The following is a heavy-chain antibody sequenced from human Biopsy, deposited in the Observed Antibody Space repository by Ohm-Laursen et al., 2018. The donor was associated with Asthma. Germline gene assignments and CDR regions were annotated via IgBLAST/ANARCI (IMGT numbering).Heavy chain of an antibody. J-gene: IGHJ4*02. CDR3: ARHSGNYYAQLNY. CDR2: ISYTGST. Sequence: SETLSLTCSVSGYSISNGGYYWTWVRQPPGKGLEWIATISYTGSTYYNPSLKSRVTISVDTSKNQFSLKLSSVTAADTAVYYCARHSGNYYAQLNYWGQGTLVTVSS. CDR1: GYSISNGGYY. D-gene: IGHD1-26*01. V-gene: IGHV4-39*01.